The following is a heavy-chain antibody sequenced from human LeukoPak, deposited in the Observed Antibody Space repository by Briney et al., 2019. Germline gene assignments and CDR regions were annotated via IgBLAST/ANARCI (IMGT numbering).Heavy chain of an antibody. Sequence: GESLKISCKGSGYSFTSYWIGWVRQMPGKGLEWMGIIYPGDSDTRYSPSFQGQVTISADKSISTAYLQWSSLKASDTAMYYCARQEYSSSSSHYYYYMDVWGKGTTVTVSS. CDR2: IYPGDSDT. V-gene: IGHV5-51*01. CDR3: ARQEYSSSSSHYYYYMDV. D-gene: IGHD6-6*01. J-gene: IGHJ6*03. CDR1: GYSFTSYW.